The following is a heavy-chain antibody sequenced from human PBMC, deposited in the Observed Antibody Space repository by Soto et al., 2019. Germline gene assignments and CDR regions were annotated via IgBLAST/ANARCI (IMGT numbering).Heavy chain of an antibody. J-gene: IGHJ6*02. CDR2: ISGSGAVT. CDR3: AKDRSWASGYGMDV. Sequence: TGGSLRLSCAVSGFTFIDFAMTWVRQAPGKGLEWVSAISGSGAVTYYAESVKGRFTISRDKSKNTLSLEMDSLGGEDTAVYYCAKDRSWASGYGMDVWGQGTTVTVSS. D-gene: IGHD3-10*01. CDR1: GFTFIDFA. V-gene: IGHV3-23*01.